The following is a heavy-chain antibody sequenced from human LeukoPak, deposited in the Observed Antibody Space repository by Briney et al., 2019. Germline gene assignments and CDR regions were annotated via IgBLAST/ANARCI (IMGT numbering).Heavy chain of an antibody. CDR3: ARDASIAVAGTPFRYFDY. J-gene: IGHJ4*02. D-gene: IGHD6-19*01. Sequence: ASVKVSCKASGGTFSSYTISWVRQAPGQGLEWMGRIIPIIGIANYAQKFQGRVTITEDKSTSTAYMELSSLRSEDTAVYYCARDASIAVAGTPFRYFDYWGQGTLVTVSS. CDR1: GGTFSSYT. V-gene: IGHV1-69*04. CDR2: IIPIIGIA.